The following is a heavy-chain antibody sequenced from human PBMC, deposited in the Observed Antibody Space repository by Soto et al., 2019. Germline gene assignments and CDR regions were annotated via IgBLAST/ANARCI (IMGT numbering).Heavy chain of an antibody. D-gene: IGHD4-17*01. J-gene: IGHJ2*01. CDR1: WFTFSSYA. CDR2: ISGSGGST. CDR3: AKDPTVTTSGWSDWYFYL. Sequence: GGSLRLSCAASWFTFSSYAMSWVRQAPGKGLEWVSAISGSGGSTYYADSVKGRFTISRDNSKNTLYLQMNSLRAEDTAVYYCAKDPTVTTSGWSDWYFYLWGCGTLVTVSS. V-gene: IGHV3-23*01.